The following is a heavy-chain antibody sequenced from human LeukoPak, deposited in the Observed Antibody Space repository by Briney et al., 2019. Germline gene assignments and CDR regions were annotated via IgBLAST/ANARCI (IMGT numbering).Heavy chain of an antibody. CDR3: ARDLYYYDSSGYFPAFDY. J-gene: IGHJ4*02. CDR2: IKQDGSEK. Sequence: GGSLRLSCAASGFTFSSYWMSWVRQAPGKGLEWVANIKQDGSEKYYVDSVKGRFTISRDNAKNSLYLQMNSLRAEDTAVYYCARDLYYYDSSGYFPAFDYWGQGTLVTVSS. V-gene: IGHV3-7*01. D-gene: IGHD3-22*01. CDR1: GFTFSSYW.